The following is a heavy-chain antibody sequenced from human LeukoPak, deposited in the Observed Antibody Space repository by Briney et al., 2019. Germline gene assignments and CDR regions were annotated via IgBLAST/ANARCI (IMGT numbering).Heavy chain of an antibody. CDR3: ARECSGGSCYQDY. D-gene: IGHD2-15*01. CDR1: GFPFSSYA. Sequence: GGSLRLSCAASGFPFSSYAMRWVRQAPGKALEGVSDIYSGGSTYYADSVKGRFTISRDNSKNTLYLQMNSLRAEDTAVYYCARECSGGSCYQDYWGQGTLVTVSS. V-gene: IGHV3-66*01. CDR2: IYSGGST. J-gene: IGHJ4*02.